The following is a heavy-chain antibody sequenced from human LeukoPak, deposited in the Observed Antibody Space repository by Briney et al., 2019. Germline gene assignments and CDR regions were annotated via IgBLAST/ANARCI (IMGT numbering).Heavy chain of an antibody. J-gene: IGHJ4*02. CDR3: AREGGFYRPLDY. Sequence: SGTLSLTCGVSGGSVINTNWWTWVRQPPGKGLEWTGEVHLDGRTNYNPSLESRLTMSVDVSENQVSLKLTSVTAADTAVYYCAREGGFYRPLDYSGQGTLVTVSS. CDR1: GGSVINTNW. CDR2: VHLDGRT. D-gene: IGHD3-3*01. V-gene: IGHV4-4*02.